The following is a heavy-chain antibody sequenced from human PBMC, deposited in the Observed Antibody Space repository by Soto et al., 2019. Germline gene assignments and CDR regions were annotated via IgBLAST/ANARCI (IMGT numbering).Heavy chain of an antibody. CDR2: INVGTGDT. Sequence: QVQLVQSGAEVKKPGASVRVSCKASGYTFTAYAMDWVRQTPGQRLEWAGWINVGTGDTEYSQQFQGRVNITRDTSARTLYMELSSLRSEDTAVYYCARDVDTSMSAPLDYWGQESLVTVSS. V-gene: IGHV1-3*01. D-gene: IGHD5-18*01. CDR1: GYTFTAYA. J-gene: IGHJ4*02. CDR3: ARDVDTSMSAPLDY.